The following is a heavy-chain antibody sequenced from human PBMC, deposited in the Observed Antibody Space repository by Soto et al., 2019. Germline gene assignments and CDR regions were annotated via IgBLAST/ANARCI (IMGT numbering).Heavy chain of an antibody. Sequence: GGSLRLSCAASGFTFSSYAMSWVRQAPGKGLEWVSGISGSGSRTYYADSVKGRFTISRDNSKNTLYLQMNSLRAEDTAVDYYANQHHYDSSGYYRYWGQGTLVTVSS. J-gene: IGHJ4*02. V-gene: IGHV3-23*01. CDR1: GFTFSSYA. CDR3: ANQHHYDSSGYYRY. CDR2: ISGSGSRT. D-gene: IGHD3-22*01.